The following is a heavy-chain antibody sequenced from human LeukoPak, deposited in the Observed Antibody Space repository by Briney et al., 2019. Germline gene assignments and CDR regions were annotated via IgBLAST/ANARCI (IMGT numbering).Heavy chain of an antibody. V-gene: IGHV4-59*01. Sequence: NASETLSLTCTVSGGSISSYYWSWIRQPPGKGLEWIGYIYYSGSTNYNPSLKSRVTISVDTSKNQFSLKLSSVTAADTAVYYCATGLGYYFDYWGQGTLVTVSS. D-gene: IGHD3-16*01. CDR1: GGSISSYY. CDR3: ATGLGYYFDY. J-gene: IGHJ4*02. CDR2: IYYSGST.